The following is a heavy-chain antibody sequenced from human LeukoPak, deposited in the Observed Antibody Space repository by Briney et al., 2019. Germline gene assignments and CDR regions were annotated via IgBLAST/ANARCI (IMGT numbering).Heavy chain of an antibody. V-gene: IGHV3-23*01. CDR2: LRGSGGTT. Sequence: PGGSLRLSCAASGFSFSSYPMSWVRQAPGKGLEWVSRLRGSGGTTYYADSVKGRFTNSRDNSKNTLYLQMNSLRAEDTAIYYCAKSVHSSSWYAAFDYWGQGTLVTVS. CDR1: GFSFSSYP. J-gene: IGHJ4*02. CDR3: AKSVHSSSWYAAFDY. D-gene: IGHD6-13*01.